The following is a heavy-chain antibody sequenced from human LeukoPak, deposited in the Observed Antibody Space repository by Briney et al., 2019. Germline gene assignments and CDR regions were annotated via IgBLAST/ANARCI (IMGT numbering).Heavy chain of an antibody. Sequence: GGSLRLSCAASGFTFSNYGIHWVRQAPGKGLEWVAFIRYVGTNKYYADSVKGRFTISRDNSKNTLYLQMNSLRAEDTAVYYCARSDSGSSGWFLFDYWGQGTLVTVSS. D-gene: IGHD6-19*01. CDR3: ARSDSGSSGWFLFDY. J-gene: IGHJ4*02. CDR1: GFTFSNYG. CDR2: IRYVGTNK. V-gene: IGHV3-30*02.